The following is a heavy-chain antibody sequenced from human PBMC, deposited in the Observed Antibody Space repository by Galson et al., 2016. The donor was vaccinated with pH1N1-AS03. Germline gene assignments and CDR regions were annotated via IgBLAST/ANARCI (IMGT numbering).Heavy chain of an antibody. V-gene: IGHV3-23*03. J-gene: IGHJ4*02. D-gene: IGHD3-22*01. CDR3: AREIEYDTQGAWSPWGRYFDH. Sequence: SLRLSCAASGFTFNIYAMTWVRPAPGMRLEWVSVINGGGNMTQYADSVRGRFTISSDNSEKTVYLQMNSLRAEDTAVYYCAREIEYDTQGAWSPWGRYFDHWGQGTLVTVSS. CDR2: INGGGNMT. CDR1: GFTFNIYA.